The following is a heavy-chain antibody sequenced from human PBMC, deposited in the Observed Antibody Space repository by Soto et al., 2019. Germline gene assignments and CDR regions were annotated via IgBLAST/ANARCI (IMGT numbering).Heavy chain of an antibody. CDR2: IYHSGST. Sequence: QVQLQESGPGLVKPSGTLSLTCAVSGGSISSSNWWSWVRQPPGKGLEWIGKIYHSGSTNYNPSLKCRVTIAVDKSKNQFPLKLSSVTAADTAVYYCARVYMVRGTIIRYFDYWGQGTLVTVSS. J-gene: IGHJ4*02. V-gene: IGHV4-4*02. CDR3: ARVYMVRGTIIRYFDY. CDR1: GGSISSSNW. D-gene: IGHD3-10*01.